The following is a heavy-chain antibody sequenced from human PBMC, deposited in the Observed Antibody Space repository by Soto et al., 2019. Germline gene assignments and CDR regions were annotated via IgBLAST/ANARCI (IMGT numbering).Heavy chain of an antibody. Sequence: LRLSCAASGFTFSIYAMSWVRQAPGKGLEWVSAISGSGGSTYYADSVKGRFTISRDNSKNTLYLQMNSLRAEDTAVYYCAKDLALYRDYGSAFDIRGQGTMVTVSS. D-gene: IGHD4-17*01. CDR3: AKDLALYRDYGSAFDI. CDR1: GFTFSIYA. J-gene: IGHJ3*02. V-gene: IGHV3-23*01. CDR2: ISGSGGST.